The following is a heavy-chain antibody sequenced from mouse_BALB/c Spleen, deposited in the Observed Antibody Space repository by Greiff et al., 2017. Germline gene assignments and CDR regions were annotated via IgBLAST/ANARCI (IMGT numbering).Heavy chain of an antibody. CDR1: GFTFTDYY. J-gene: IGHJ2*01. CDR2: IRNKANGYTT. D-gene: IGHD1-1*01. V-gene: IGHV7-3*02. Sequence: EVKLEESGGGLVQPGGSLRLSCATSGFTFTDYYMSWVRQPPGKALEWLGFIRNKANGYTTEYSASVKGRFTISRDNSQSILYLQMNTLRAEDSATYYCARDITTVVADYWGQGTTLTVSS. CDR3: ARDITTVVADY.